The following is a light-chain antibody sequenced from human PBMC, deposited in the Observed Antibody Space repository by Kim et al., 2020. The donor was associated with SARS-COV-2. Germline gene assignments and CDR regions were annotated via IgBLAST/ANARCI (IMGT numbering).Light chain of an antibody. J-gene: IGKJ4*01. Sequence: GDRVTITCQASQDISNYLNWDQQKPGKAPKLLIYDASNLETGVPSRFSGSGSGTDFTFTISSLQPEDIATYYCQQYDNLPGLTFGGGTKVEIK. CDR2: DAS. CDR3: QQYDNLPGLT. V-gene: IGKV1-33*01. CDR1: QDISNY.